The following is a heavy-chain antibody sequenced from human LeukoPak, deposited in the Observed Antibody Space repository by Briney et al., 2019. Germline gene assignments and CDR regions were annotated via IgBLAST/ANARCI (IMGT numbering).Heavy chain of an antibody. CDR1: GGSISNSVW. V-gene: IGHV4-4*02. Sequence: SETLSLTCVVSGGSISNSVWWSWVRQPPGKGLEWIGEIYHSGSTNYNPSLKSRVTISVDTSKNQFSLKLSSVTAADTAVYYCARQPGPPRAAAGLWFDPWGQGTLVTVSS. CDR2: IYHSGST. CDR3: ARQPGPPRAAAGLWFDP. J-gene: IGHJ5*02. D-gene: IGHD6-13*01.